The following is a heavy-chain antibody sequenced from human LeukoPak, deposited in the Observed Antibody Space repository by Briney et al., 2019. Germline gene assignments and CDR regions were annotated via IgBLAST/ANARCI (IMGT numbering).Heavy chain of an antibody. D-gene: IGHD6-19*01. CDR2: TYYRSKWYN. Sequence: SQTLSLTCAISGDSVSSNSAAWNWIRQSPPRGLEWLGRTYYRSKWYNDYAVSVKSRITINPDTSKNQFSLQLNSVTPEDTAVYYCARGSIAVAGTNWFDPWGQGTLVTVSS. V-gene: IGHV6-1*01. CDR3: ARGSIAVAGTNWFDP. J-gene: IGHJ5*02. CDR1: GDSVSSNSAA.